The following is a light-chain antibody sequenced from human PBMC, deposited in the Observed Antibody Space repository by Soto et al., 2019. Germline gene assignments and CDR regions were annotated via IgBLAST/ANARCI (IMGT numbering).Light chain of an antibody. J-gene: IGKJ4*01. CDR1: QSVNSN. V-gene: IGKV3-15*01. CDR3: QQYNDWPRT. Sequence: KVMTQSPATLSVSPGERATLSCRASQSVNSNLAWYQQKPGQAPRLLLYGASTRAIGIPARFSGSGSGTEFTLTISSLQSEDAAVYYCQQYNDWPRTFGGGTKVEI. CDR2: GAS.